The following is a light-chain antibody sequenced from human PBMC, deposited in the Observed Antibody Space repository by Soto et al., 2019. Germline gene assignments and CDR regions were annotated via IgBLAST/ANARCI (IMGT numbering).Light chain of an antibody. J-gene: IGLJ1*01. CDR3: ASSTTDSLYV. V-gene: IGLV2-14*01. Sequence: QSVLTQPASVSGSRGQSMTISCTGTSSDVGSSNYVSWYQQYPGKVPKLLINKVSNRPSGVSNRFSGSKSGNTASLTISGLLAEDEADYFCASSTTDSLYVFGTGTKVTVL. CDR1: SSDVGSSNY. CDR2: KVS.